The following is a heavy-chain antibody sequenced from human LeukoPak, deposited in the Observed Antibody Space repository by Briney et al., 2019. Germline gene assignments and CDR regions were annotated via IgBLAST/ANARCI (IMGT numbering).Heavy chain of an antibody. CDR3: ASTYCGGDCKFLSGMDV. D-gene: IGHD2-21*02. J-gene: IGHJ6*02. CDR1: GFTFSSYS. Sequence: GGSLRLSCAASGFTFSSYSMNWVRQAPGKGLEWVSSISSSSSYIYYADSVKGRFTISRDNAKNSLYLQMNSLRAEDTAVYYCASTYCGGDCKFLSGMDVWGQGTTVTVSS. CDR2: ISSSSSYI. V-gene: IGHV3-21*01.